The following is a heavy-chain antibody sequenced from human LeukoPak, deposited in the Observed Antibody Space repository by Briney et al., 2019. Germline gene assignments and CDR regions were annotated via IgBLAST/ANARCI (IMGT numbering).Heavy chain of an antibody. J-gene: IGHJ4*02. V-gene: IGHV4-59*01. Sequence: SETLSLTCSVSGGSISSYYWSWIRHPPGKGLEWIGYIYYSGSTNYNPSLKSRVTISVDTSKNQFSLKLSSVTAADTAVYYCARVHDGGYFDYWGQGTLVTVSS. CDR3: ARVHDGGYFDY. CDR2: IYYSGST. CDR1: GGSISSYY. D-gene: IGHD3-16*01.